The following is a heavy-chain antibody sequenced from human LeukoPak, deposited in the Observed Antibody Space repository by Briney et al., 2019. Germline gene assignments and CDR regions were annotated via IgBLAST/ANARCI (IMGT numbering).Heavy chain of an antibody. CDR3: ACIAARRPGGPDY. D-gene: IGHD6-6*01. CDR2: INPNSGGT. V-gene: IGHV1-2*02. J-gene: IGHJ4*02. CDR1: GYTFTGYY. Sequence: GASVKVSCKASGYTFTGYYMHWVRQAPGQGLEWMGWINPNSGGTNYAQKFQGRVTMTRDTSTSTVYMELSSLRSEDTAVYYCACIAARRPGGPDYWGQGTLVTVSS.